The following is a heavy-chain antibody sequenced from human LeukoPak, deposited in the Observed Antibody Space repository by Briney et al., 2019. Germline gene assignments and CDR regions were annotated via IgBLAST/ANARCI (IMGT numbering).Heavy chain of an antibody. CDR1: GGSISSYY. CDR3: ARDRLRWPKIDY. Sequence: SETLSLTCTVSGGSISSYYWSWIRQPAGKGLEWIGRIYTSGSTNYNPSLKSRVTISVDTSKNQFSLKLNSVTAADTAVYYCARDRLRWPKIDYWGQGTLVTVSS. D-gene: IGHD4-23*01. V-gene: IGHV4-4*07. CDR2: IYTSGST. J-gene: IGHJ4*02.